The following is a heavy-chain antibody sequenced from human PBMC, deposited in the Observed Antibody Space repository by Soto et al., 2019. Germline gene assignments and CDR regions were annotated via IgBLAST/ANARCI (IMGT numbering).Heavy chain of an antibody. V-gene: IGHV4-4*02. CDR1: GGSISSSNW. Sequence: SETLSLTCAVSGGSISSSNWWSWVRQPPGKGLEWSGEIYHSGSTNYNPSLKRRVTISVDKSKNQFSLKLSSVTAADTAVYYCARDQHDGDYYFDYWGQGTLVTVSS. CDR2: IYHSGST. J-gene: IGHJ4*02. CDR3: ARDQHDGDYYFDY. D-gene: IGHD4-17*01.